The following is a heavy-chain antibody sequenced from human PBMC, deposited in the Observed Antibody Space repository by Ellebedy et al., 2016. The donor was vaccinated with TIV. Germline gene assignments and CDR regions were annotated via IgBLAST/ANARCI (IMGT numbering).Heavy chain of an antibody. CDR1: GFSFNSYW. CDR2: INQDGSQK. V-gene: IGHV3-7*01. CDR3: ATDGSYGDYLSPTHAFEI. D-gene: IGHD1-26*01. Sequence: GESLKISCAASGFSFNSYWMTWVRQAPGKGLEWVANINQDGSQKYYVDSVKGRLTISRDSAKNSLYLQMNSLRVDDAAMYYCATDGSYGDYLSPTHAFEIWGQGTKVTVSP. J-gene: IGHJ3*02.